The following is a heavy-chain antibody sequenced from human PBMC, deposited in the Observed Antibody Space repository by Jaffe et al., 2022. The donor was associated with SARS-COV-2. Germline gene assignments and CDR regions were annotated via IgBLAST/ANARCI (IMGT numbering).Heavy chain of an antibody. V-gene: IGHV3-7*01. CDR1: GFTSGDHW. CDR2: INQDGSWT. J-gene: IGHJ4*02. CDR3: ARGAVF. Sequence: EVQIVESGGGLVQPGGSLRLSCAGSGFTSGDHWMDWVRQAPGKGLEWVASINQDGSWTSYGDSVKGRFTISRDNAENSLYLQMNSLRAEDTAVYYCARGAVFWGQGILVTVSS.